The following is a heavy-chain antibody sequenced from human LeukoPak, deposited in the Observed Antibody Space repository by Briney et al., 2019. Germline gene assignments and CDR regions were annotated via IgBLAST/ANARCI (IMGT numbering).Heavy chain of an antibody. D-gene: IGHD5-18*01. J-gene: IGHJ4*02. CDR3: TRDLDRMWRYSYGFSVPQTFDY. CDR1: GFTFSGSA. V-gene: IGHV3-73*01. Sequence: GGSLRLSCAASGFTFSGSALHWVRQASGKGLEWVGRIRSTANGYATAYAASVKGRFTISRDDSKNTAYLQMDSLKTEDTAVYYCTRDLDRMWRYSYGFSVPQTFDYWGQGTLVTVSS. CDR2: IRSTANGYAT.